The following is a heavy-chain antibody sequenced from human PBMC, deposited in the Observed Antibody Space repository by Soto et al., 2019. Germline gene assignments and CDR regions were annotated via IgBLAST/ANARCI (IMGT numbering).Heavy chain of an antibody. CDR1: GFIFGDYA. V-gene: IGHV3-23*04. Sequence: EVQLVESGGNLVQPGGSLRLSCAASGFIFGDYAMSWVRQAPGKGLEWLSLVRGSNENTYYADSVRGRFTISRDNSRNTLYLQMNSLRVDDTAIYYCAKDWTHLDYWGQGTLVTVSS. D-gene: IGHD3-3*01. CDR3: AKDWTHLDY. CDR2: VRGSNENT. J-gene: IGHJ4*02.